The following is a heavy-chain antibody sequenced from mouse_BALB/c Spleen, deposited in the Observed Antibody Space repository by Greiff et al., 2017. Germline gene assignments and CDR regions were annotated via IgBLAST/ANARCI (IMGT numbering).Heavy chain of an antibody. CDR2: IYPGNSET. Sequence: EVQLQQSGTVLARPGASVKMSCKASGYSFTSYWMHWGKQRTGQGLEWIGAIYPGNSETSYNQKFKGKAKLTAVTSASTAYMELSSLTNEDSAVYYCTRSDYEWFAYWGQGTLVTVSA. CDR1: GYSFTSYW. D-gene: IGHD2-4*01. CDR3: TRSDYEWFAY. J-gene: IGHJ3*01. V-gene: IGHV1-5*01.